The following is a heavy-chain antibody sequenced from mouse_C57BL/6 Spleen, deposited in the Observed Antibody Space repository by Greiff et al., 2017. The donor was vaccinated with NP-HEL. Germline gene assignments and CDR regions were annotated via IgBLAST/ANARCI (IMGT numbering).Heavy chain of an antibody. D-gene: IGHD1-1*01. Sequence: EVKVVESGGGLVKPGGSLKLSCAASGFTFSDYGMHWVRQAPEKGLEWVAYISRGSSTIYYADTVKGRFTISRDNAKNTLFLQMTSLRSEDTAMYYCATTVVATRFWYFDVWGTGTTVTVSS. J-gene: IGHJ1*03. CDR3: ATTVVATRFWYFDV. CDR2: ISRGSSTI. V-gene: IGHV5-17*01. CDR1: GFTFSDYG.